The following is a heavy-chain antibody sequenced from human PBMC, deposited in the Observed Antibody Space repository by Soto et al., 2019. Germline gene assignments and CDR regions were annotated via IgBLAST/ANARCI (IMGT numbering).Heavy chain of an antibody. D-gene: IGHD3-16*01. CDR3: EGADV. Sequence: QVQLQQSGAGLLKPSETLSLTCAASGGSMNTYYWSWIRQSPGKGLEWIGEAHPDGGTLDNPSLSGRANSSVDRARRQFSLQLNAVTAADTAVYYCEGADVWGKGNKFIVSS. J-gene: IGHJ6*04. CDR1: GGSMNTYY. V-gene: IGHV4-34*04. CDR2: AHPDGGT.